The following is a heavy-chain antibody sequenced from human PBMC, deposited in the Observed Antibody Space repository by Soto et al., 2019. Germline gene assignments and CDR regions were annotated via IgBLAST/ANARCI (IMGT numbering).Heavy chain of an antibody. CDR1: GASANSTYW. CDR3: ARYNAASGTYYFDY. CDR2: INHRGSA. J-gene: IGHJ4*02. D-gene: IGHD6-13*01. V-gene: IGHV4-4*02. Sequence: AEPLSLTCAVSGASANSTYWWSWVRQPPGKGPEWIGEINHRGSANYNPSLKSRVTISVDISKSQFSLRLTSVTAADTAVYYCARYNAASGTYYFDYWGQGALVT.